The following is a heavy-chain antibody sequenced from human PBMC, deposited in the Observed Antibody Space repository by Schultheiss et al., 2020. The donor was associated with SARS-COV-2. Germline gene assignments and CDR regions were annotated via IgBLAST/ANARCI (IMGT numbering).Heavy chain of an antibody. J-gene: IGHJ4*02. V-gene: IGHV3-64D*06. CDR3: VKDLYSSGWFLLDY. CDR1: GFTFSGSA. Sequence: GESLKISCAASGFTFSGSAMHWVRQAPGKGLEYVSAISSNGGSTYYADSVKGRFTISRDNSKNTLYLQMSSLRAEDTAVYYCVKDLYSSGWFLLDYWGQGTLVTVSS. CDR2: ISSNGGST. D-gene: IGHD6-19*01.